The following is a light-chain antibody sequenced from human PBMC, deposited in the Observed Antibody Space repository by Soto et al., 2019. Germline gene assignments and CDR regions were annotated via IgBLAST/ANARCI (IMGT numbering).Light chain of an antibody. CDR1: NSDVGGYDY. CDR2: EVN. J-gene: IGLJ3*02. V-gene: IGLV2-8*01. Sequence: QSALTQPPSASGSPGQSVTISCTGTNSDVGGYDYVSWYQQHPGKAPKLIIFEVNKRPSGVPDRFSGSKSGNTASLTVSGLQAEDEVDYYCSSYAGSATWVLGGGTKLTVL. CDR3: SSYAGSATWV.